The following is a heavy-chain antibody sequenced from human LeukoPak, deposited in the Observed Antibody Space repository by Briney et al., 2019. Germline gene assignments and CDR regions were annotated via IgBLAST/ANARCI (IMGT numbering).Heavy chain of an antibody. V-gene: IGHV4-59*01. CDR3: ASFDRGYYYAMDV. D-gene: IGHD3-22*01. CDR1: GVSISSYY. CDR2: NYYSGST. Sequence: PSETLSLTCTVSGVSISSYYWSWIRQPPGKGLEWIGYNYYSGSTNYNPSLKSRVTISVDTSKNQFSLKLSSVTAADTAVYYCASFDRGYYYAMDVWGQGTTVTVSS. J-gene: IGHJ6*02.